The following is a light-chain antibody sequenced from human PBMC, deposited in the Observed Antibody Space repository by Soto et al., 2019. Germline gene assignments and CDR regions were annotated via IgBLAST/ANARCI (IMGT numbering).Light chain of an antibody. V-gene: IGKV3-15*01. CDR3: QQSNTWPYT. CDR1: QSVSDN. Sequence: EIVMTQSPATLSVSPGERATLSCRASQSVSDNLAWYQQKPGQAPRLLIYGASTRATGIPARFSGSGSGTEFTLTISILQSEDFAVYYCQQSNTWPYTFGQGTKLDIK. CDR2: GAS. J-gene: IGKJ2*01.